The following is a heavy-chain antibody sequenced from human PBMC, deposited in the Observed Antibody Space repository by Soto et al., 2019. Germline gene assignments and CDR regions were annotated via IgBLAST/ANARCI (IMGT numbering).Heavy chain of an antibody. Sequence: QVQLVQSGAEVKKPGASVKVSCKASGYTFTSYGISWVRQAPGQGLEWMGWIIAYNGNTNYAQKLQGRVTMTTDTSTSTASMELRSRRSDDTAVYYCARDRVAAAGTGSNCFDPWGQGTLVTVSS. J-gene: IGHJ5*02. CDR2: IIAYNGNT. D-gene: IGHD6-13*01. CDR1: GYTFTSYG. CDR3: ARDRVAAAGTGSNCFDP. V-gene: IGHV1-18*01.